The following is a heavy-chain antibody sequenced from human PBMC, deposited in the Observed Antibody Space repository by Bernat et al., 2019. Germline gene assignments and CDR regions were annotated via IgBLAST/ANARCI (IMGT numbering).Heavy chain of an antibody. D-gene: IGHD2-8*02. Sequence: QVQLVQSGAEVKKPGSSVKVSCKASGGTFSSYAISWVRQAPGQGLEWMGGIIPIFGTANYAQKFQGRVTITADKSTSTANMELSSLGCEDTAVYYCAIGGGNCTGGVCSPLDYWGQGTLVTVSS. CDR3: AIGGGNCTGGVCSPLDY. CDR2: IIPIFGTA. J-gene: IGHJ4*02. V-gene: IGHV1-69*06. CDR1: GGTFSSYA.